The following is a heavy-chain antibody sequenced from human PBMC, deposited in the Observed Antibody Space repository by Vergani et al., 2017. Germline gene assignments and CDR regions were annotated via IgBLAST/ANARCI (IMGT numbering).Heavy chain of an antibody. V-gene: IGHV5-51*01. D-gene: IGHD1-26*01. CDR2: IYPGDSDT. Sequence: EVQLVQSGAEVKKPGESLKISCKGSGYSFTSYWIGWVRQMPGKGLEWMGIIYPGDSDTRYSPSFQGQVTISADKSISTAYLQWSSLKASDTAMYYCASSSFTEGVGATSTPFDYWGQGALVTVSS. CDR1: GYSFTSYW. J-gene: IGHJ4*02. CDR3: ASSSFTEGVGATSTPFDY.